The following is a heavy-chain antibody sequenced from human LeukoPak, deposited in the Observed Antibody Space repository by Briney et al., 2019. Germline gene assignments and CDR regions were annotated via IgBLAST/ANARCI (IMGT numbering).Heavy chain of an antibody. V-gene: IGHV3-23*01. J-gene: IGHJ4*02. CDR3: AKDLGLGSSWYLGDY. CDR1: GFTFSSCA. Sequence: PGGSLRLSCAASGFTFSSCAMTWVRQAPGKGPEWVSSISGSGASTYYADPVKGRFTISRDNSKNTLYLQMNSLRAEDTALYYCAKDLGLGSSWYLGDYWGQGALVTVSS. D-gene: IGHD6-13*01. CDR2: ISGSGAST.